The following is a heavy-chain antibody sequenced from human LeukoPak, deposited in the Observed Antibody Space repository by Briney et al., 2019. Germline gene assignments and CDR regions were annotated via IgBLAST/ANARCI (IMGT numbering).Heavy chain of an antibody. CDR1: GRSISSYY. D-gene: IGHD3-22*01. CDR2: ISASGST. Sequence: SETLSLTCTLSGRSISSYYWSSIRQPAGKGLEWIGRISASGSTNHNPSLNSPATTSADPTQNQFSLKLSSVTCAHTAVYYCARGVGSGYLFVPWGQASLVTVSS. CDR3: ARGVGSGYLFVP. V-gene: IGHV4-4*07. J-gene: IGHJ5*02.